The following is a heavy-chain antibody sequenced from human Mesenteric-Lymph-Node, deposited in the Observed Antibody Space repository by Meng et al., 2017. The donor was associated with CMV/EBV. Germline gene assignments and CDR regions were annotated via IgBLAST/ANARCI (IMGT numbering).Heavy chain of an antibody. Sequence: SETLSLTCTVSGGSISSSSYYWGWIRQSPGKGLEWIGNIYYSGSTYYNPSLKSRVTISVDTSKNQFSLKLSSVTAADTAVYYCARPHSSGYYDFDYWGQGTLVTVSS. D-gene: IGHD3-22*01. CDR1: GGSISSSSYY. CDR2: IYYSGST. CDR3: ARPHSSGYYDFDY. V-gene: IGHV4-39*07. J-gene: IGHJ4*02.